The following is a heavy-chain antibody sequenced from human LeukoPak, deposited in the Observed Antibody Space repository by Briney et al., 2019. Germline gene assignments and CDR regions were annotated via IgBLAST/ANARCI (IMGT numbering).Heavy chain of an antibody. CDR3: ARVYHDMLTGYVFYMDV. Sequence: ASVKVSCKPFGSTFTTYDINWDRQATGQGLEWMGWMNPNSGNTGYAQKFQGRVTMTRNTSISTAYMELSSLRSEDTAVYYCARVYHDMLTGYVFYMDVWGKGTTVTVSS. CDR2: MNPNSGNT. V-gene: IGHV1-8*01. D-gene: IGHD3-9*01. CDR1: GSTFTTYD. J-gene: IGHJ6*03.